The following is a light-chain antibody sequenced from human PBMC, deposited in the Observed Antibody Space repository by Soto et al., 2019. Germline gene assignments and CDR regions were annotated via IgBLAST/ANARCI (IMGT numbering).Light chain of an antibody. V-gene: IGLV6-57*02. CDR3: QSYDNNNVV. CDR1: SGSIASNY. CDR2: EDY. J-gene: IGLJ2*01. Sequence: NFMLTQPHSVSESPGKTVTISCTGSSGSIASNYVQWYQQRPGSAPTTVIYEDYQRPSGVPDRFSGSIDSSSNSASLTISGLQTEDEADYYCQSYDNNNVVFGGGTKPTVL.